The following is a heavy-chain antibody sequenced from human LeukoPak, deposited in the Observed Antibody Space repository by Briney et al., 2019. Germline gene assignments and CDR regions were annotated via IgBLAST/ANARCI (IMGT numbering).Heavy chain of an antibody. V-gene: IGHV3-23*01. J-gene: IGHJ4*02. CDR3: AKNGEYYGSGSYYFDY. CDR2: ISGSGGST. Sequence: GGSLRLSCAASGFTFSSYAMSWVRQAPGKGLEWVSAISGSGGSTYYADSVKGRFTISRDNSKNTLYLQMNSLRAEDTAVYYCAKNGEYYGSGSYYFDYWGQGTLVTVSS. D-gene: IGHD3-10*01. CDR1: GFTFSSYA.